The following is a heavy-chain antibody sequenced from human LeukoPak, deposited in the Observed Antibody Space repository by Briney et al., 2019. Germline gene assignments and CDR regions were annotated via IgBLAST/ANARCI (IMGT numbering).Heavy chain of an antibody. J-gene: IGHJ4*02. Sequence: PGGSLRLSCAASGFTFSTYAMNWVRQAPGKGLEWVSGIGGSGGDTYYADSVKGRFTISRDNSKTTLYLEMNSLRAEDTAVYYCAAYFDYWGQGTLVTVSS. CDR2: IGGSGGDT. CDR1: GFTFSTYA. V-gene: IGHV3-23*01. CDR3: AAYFDY.